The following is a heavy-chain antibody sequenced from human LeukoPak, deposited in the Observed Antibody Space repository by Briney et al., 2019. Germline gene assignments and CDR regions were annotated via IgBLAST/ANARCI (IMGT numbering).Heavy chain of an antibody. V-gene: IGHV3-33*01. J-gene: IGHJ4*02. CDR2: IWCDGSNK. D-gene: IGHD6-13*01. CDR3: ARDKGSSWQLMDDY. CDR1: GFTFSSYG. Sequence: QAGGSLRLSCAASGFTFSSYGMHWVRQAPGKGLEGVAVIWCDGSNKYYADSVKGRFTISRDNSKNTLYLQMNSLRAEDTAVYYCARDKGSSWQLMDDYWGQGTLVTVSS.